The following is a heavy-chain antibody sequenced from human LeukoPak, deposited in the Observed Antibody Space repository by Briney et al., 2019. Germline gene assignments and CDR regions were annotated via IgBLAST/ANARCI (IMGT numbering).Heavy chain of an antibody. CDR2: IFHSGST. D-gene: IGHD3-22*01. CDR1: SGSISTYY. J-gene: IGHJ6*02. CDR3: ARQGISGSYLTGLDV. V-gene: IGHV4-59*08. Sequence: SETLFLTCTVSSGSISTYYWSWIRQSPGKGLEWMGYIFHSGSTTYNPSLSSRLTISVDTSKNQFSLELSSVTAADTAVYYCARQGISGSYLTGLDVWGQGTTVIVSS.